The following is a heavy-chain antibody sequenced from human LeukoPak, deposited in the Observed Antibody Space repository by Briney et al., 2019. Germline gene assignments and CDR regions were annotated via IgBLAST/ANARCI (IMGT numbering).Heavy chain of an antibody. CDR3: ARALAVAGIDY. CDR2: INPSGGST. D-gene: IGHD6-19*01. J-gene: IGHJ4*02. V-gene: IGHV1-46*01. Sequence: GASVKVSFKASGYTFTSYYMHWVRQAPGQGLEWMGIINPSGGSTSYAQKFQGRVTMTRDTSTSTVYMELSSLRSEDTAVYYCARALAVAGIDYWGQGTLVTVSS. CDR1: GYTFTSYY.